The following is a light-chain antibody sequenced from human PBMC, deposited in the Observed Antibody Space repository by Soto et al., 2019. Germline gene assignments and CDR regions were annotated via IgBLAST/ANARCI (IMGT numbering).Light chain of an antibody. CDR1: SSDVGGYNY. CDR2: DVS. Sequence: QSALTQPASVSGSPGQSITISCTGTSSDVGGYNYVSWYQQHPCKAPKLMIYDVSNGPSGVSNRFSGSKSGNTASLTISGLQAEDEADYYCSSYRSSSTLYVFGTGTKVTVL. CDR3: SSYRSSSTLYV. J-gene: IGLJ1*01. V-gene: IGLV2-14*01.